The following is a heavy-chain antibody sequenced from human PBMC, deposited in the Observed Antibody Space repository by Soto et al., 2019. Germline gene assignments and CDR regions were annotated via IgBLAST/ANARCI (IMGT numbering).Heavy chain of an antibody. CDR1: GYTFTNFG. CDR3: ARDHDVHQLLFH. Sequence: ASVKVSCKASGYTFTNFGISWVRQAPGQGLEWMGWISAYNGNTNYAQKLQGRVTMTTDTSTSTAYMELRSLRSDDTAVYYCARDHDVHQLLFHWGQGTLVTVSS. D-gene: IGHD2-2*01. J-gene: IGHJ4*02. V-gene: IGHV1-18*01. CDR2: ISAYNGNT.